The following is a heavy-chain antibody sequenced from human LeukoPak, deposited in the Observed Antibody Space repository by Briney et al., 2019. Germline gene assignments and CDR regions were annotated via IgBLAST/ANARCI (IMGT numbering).Heavy chain of an antibody. CDR3: ASPDPPRPYSGSLLQG. CDR2: IYYSGST. J-gene: IGHJ4*02. V-gene: IGHV4-59*01. Sequence: SETLSLTCTVSGGSISSYYWSWIRQPPGKGQEWIGYIYYSGSTNYNPSLKSRVTISVDTSKNQFSLKLSSVTAADTAVYYCASPDPPRPYSGSLLQGWGQGTLVTVSS. D-gene: IGHD1-26*01. CDR1: GGSISSYY.